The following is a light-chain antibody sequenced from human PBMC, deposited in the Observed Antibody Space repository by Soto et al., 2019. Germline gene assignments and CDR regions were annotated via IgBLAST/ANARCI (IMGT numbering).Light chain of an antibody. CDR2: AAS. CDR1: QSISSY. Sequence: DIQMTQSPSSLSASVGDRVTITCRASQSISSYLNWYQQKPGKVPKLLIYAASSLQGGVPSRFSGSASGTDFTLAISSLQPEDFATYYCQQSFSAPWTFGQGTKVEIK. CDR3: QQSFSAPWT. V-gene: IGKV1-39*01. J-gene: IGKJ1*01.